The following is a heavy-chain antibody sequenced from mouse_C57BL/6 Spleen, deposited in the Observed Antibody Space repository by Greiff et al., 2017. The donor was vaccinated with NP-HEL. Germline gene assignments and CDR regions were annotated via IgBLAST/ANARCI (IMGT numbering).Heavy chain of an antibody. CDR1: GYTFTSYW. Sequence: VQLQQSGAELVKPGASVKLSCKASGYTFTSYWLTWVQQRPGQGLAWIGDIYPGSGSTNYNEKFKSKATLTVDTSSSTAYMQLSSLTSEDSAFYYCARLDSRGAWFAYWGQGTLVTVSA. J-gene: IGHJ3*01. CDR3: ARLDSRGAWFAY. V-gene: IGHV1-55*01. CDR2: IYPGSGST. D-gene: IGHD1-1*01.